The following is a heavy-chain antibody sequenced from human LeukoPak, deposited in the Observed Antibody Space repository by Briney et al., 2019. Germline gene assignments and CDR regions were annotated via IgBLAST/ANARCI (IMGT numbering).Heavy chain of an antibody. CDR1: GYTFTGYY. Sequence: ASVKVSCKASGYTFTGYYMHWVRQAPGQGLEWMGWINPNSGGTNYAQKFQGRVTMTRDTSISTAYMELSRLRSDDTAVYYCASVACSTSCSWFDPWGQGTLVTVSS. D-gene: IGHD2-2*01. J-gene: IGHJ5*02. V-gene: IGHV1-2*02. CDR3: ASVACSTSCSWFDP. CDR2: INPNSGGT.